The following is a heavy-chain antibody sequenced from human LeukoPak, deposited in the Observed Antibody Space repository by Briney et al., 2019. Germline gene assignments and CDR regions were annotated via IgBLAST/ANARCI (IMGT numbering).Heavy chain of an antibody. CDR2: ISSDGSYT. CDR3: ARVPYCSRTTCYSYFDI. J-gene: IGHJ3*02. D-gene: IGHD2-2*01. Sequence: GGSLRLSCAASGFTFSSYWMHWLRQAPGKGLVWVSRISSDGSYTSYADSVKGRFTISRDNAKNTLYLQVNSLRAEDTAVYYCARVPYCSRTTCYSYFDIWGQGTMVTVSS. CDR1: GFTFSSYW. V-gene: IGHV3-74*01.